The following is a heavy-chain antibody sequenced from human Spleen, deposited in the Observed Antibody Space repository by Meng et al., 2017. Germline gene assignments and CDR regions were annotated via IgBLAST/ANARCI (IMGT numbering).Heavy chain of an antibody. D-gene: IGHD2-8*01. Sequence: QVQLVQSGSEFKKPGASVRVSCRASGYTFTSYSLNWVRQAPGQGLEWMGWINPNTGNPTYAQGFTGRFVFSVDTSVSTAYLQISSLKADDTAVYYCARDGAINGPRFDDWGQGTLVTVSS. CDR2: INPNTGNP. CDR3: ARDGAINGPRFDD. CDR1: GYTFTSYS. J-gene: IGHJ4*02. V-gene: IGHV7-4-1*02.